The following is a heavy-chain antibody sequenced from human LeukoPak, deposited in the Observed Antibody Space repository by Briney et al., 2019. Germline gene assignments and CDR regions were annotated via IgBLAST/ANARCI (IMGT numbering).Heavy chain of an antibody. Sequence: ASVKVSCKASGYTFTSYGISWVRQAPGQGLEWMGWISAYNGNTNYAQKLQGRVTMTTDTSTSTAYMELRSLRSDDTAVYYCARVVRRGSSYYYYYMDVWGKGTTVTVSS. D-gene: IGHD3-10*01. J-gene: IGHJ6*03. CDR2: ISAYNGNT. CDR1: GYTFTSYG. CDR3: ARVVRRGSSYYYYYMDV. V-gene: IGHV1-18*01.